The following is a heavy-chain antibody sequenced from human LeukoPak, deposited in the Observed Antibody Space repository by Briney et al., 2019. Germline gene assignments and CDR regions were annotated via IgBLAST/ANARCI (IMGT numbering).Heavy chain of an antibody. CDR1: GGTFSSYA. Sequence: ASVKVSCKASGGTFSSYAISWVRQAPGQGLEWMGGIIPIFGTANYAQKFQGRVTITADKSTSTAYMELSSLRSEDTAVYYCAREAFYGSGSYYDYWGQGTLVTVSS. D-gene: IGHD3-10*01. J-gene: IGHJ4*02. CDR3: AREAFYGSGSYYDY. CDR2: IIPIFGTA. V-gene: IGHV1-69*06.